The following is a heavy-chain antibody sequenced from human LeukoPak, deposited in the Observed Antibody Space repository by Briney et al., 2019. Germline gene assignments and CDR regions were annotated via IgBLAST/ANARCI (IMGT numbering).Heavy chain of an antibody. J-gene: IGHJ4*02. CDR2: ISYSANT. D-gene: IGHD5-24*01. Sequence: SETLSLTCAVYGGSISSNYYYWIRNRPPPGQELDWNVSISYSANTYSNPYLKSSVTISVDTYKTQFSLKLSSVTAADTAVYYCAMRQMAGPFDYWGQGTLVTVSS. CDR3: AMRQMAGPFDY. V-gene: IGHV4-39*01. CDR1: GGSISSNYYY.